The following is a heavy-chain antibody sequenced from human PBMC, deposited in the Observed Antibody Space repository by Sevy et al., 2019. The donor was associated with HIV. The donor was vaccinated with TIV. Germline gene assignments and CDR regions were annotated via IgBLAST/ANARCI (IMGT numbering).Heavy chain of an antibody. D-gene: IGHD1-1*01. CDR2: IYNTGRT. V-gene: IGHV4-61*01. CDR1: GGSVSSGTYY. Sequence: SETLSLTCTVSGGSVSSGTYYYNWIRQPPGKGLEWIGYIYNTGRTNYNPSLKSRVTMSIDTSKNQFSLKLSSVTAADTAVYYCARGRLENAFIFDYWGQGTLVTVSS. CDR3: ARGRLENAFIFDY. J-gene: IGHJ4*02.